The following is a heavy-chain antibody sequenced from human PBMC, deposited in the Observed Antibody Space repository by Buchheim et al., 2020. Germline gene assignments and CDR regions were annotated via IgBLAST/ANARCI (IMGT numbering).Heavy chain of an antibody. D-gene: IGHD3/OR15-3a*01. CDR2: IYGNDDP. J-gene: IGHJ4*02. Sequence: EEKLVESGGGLVQPGGSLRLSCAASGFSVSSNYMNWVRQPPGKGLEWVSLIYGNDDPKYTDSAKGRFTISRDDSQNIVFLQLNRLRVEDTAVYYCARDTSSPARADWWGRGTL. CDR3: ARDTSSPARADW. V-gene: IGHV3-66*01. CDR1: GFSVSSNY.